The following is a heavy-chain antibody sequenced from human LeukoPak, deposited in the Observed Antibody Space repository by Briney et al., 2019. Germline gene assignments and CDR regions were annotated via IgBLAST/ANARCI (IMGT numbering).Heavy chain of an antibody. CDR2: ISSSSSYI. D-gene: IGHD3-22*01. CDR3: ARDSNNYYDSSGYYATPLDY. Sequence: GGSLRLSCAASGFTFSSYSMNWVRQAPGKGLEWVSSISSSSSYIYYADSVKGRFTISRDNAKSSLYLQMNSLRAEDTAVYYCARDSNNYYDSSGYYATPLDYWGQGTLVAVSS. J-gene: IGHJ4*02. CDR1: GFTFSSYS. V-gene: IGHV3-21*01.